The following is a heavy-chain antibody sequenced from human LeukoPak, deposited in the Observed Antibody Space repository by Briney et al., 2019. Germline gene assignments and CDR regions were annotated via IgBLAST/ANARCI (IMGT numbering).Heavy chain of an antibody. CDR2: ISSSSRTI. CDR1: GFTFSGYS. V-gene: IGHV3-48*01. Sequence: PGGSLRLSGAASGFTFSGYSMNWVRQGPGKGLEWVSYISSSSRTIYSADAAKGRFTISRDNAKNSLYLQMNSLRAEDTAVYYGARDIAGDIVVVPAAIPFDYWGQGTLVTVSS. CDR3: ARDIAGDIVVVPAAIPFDY. D-gene: IGHD2-2*01. J-gene: IGHJ4*02.